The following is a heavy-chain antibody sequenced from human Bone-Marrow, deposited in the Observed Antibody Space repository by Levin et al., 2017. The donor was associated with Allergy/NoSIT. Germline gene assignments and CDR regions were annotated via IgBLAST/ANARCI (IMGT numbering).Heavy chain of an antibody. V-gene: IGHV1-58*01. CDR2: IVVGSGNT. CDR3: AREGTPQSWDY. Sequence: VKVSCKASGFTFTSSAVQWVRQARGQRLEWIGWIVVGSGNTKYAQKFQERVTMTRDMSTSTAHMELSSLRSEDTAVYYCAREGTPQSWDYWGQGTLVSVSS. D-gene: IGHD1-14*01. J-gene: IGHJ4*02. CDR1: GFTFTSSA.